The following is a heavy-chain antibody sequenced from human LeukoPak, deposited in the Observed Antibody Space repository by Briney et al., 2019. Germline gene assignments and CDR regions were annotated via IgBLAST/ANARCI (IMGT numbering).Heavy chain of an antibody. CDR1: GFTFSDYY. J-gene: IGHJ3*02. CDR2: IDGGAT. Sequence: GGSLRLSCAASGFTFSDYYMSWIRQAPGKGLEWVSYIDGGATYYADSVKGRFTPSRDNTKNSFYLQMNSLRAEDTAVYYCARDPKRGGTFDIWGQGTRVTVSS. D-gene: IGHD3-10*01. CDR3: ARDPKRGGTFDI. V-gene: IGHV3-11*01.